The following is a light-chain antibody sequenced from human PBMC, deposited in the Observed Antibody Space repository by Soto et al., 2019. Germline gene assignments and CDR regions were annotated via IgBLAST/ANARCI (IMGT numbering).Light chain of an antibody. V-gene: IGKV3-20*01. CDR1: QSVSSY. J-gene: IGKJ1*01. CDR3: QQYGSSGT. CDR2: DAS. Sequence: EIVLTQSPGTLSLSPGERATLSRRASQSVSSYLAWYQQKPGQAPRLLIYDASNRATGIPARFSGSGSGTDFTLTISRLEPEDFAVYYCQQYGSSGTFGQGTKVDNK.